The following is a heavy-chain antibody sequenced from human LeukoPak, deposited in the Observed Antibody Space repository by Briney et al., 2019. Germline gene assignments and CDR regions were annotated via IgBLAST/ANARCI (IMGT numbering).Heavy chain of an antibody. CDR3: ARRAYYYDSSGYYYGRYFDL. D-gene: IGHD3-22*01. V-gene: IGHV4-59*01. J-gene: IGHJ2*01. CDR2: IYYSGST. CDR1: GGSISSYY. Sequence: SETLSLTCTVSGGSISSYYWSWIRQPPGKGLEWIGYIYYSGSTNYNPSLKSRVTISVDTSKNQFSLKLSSVTAADTAVYYCARRAYYYDSSGYYYGRYFDLWGRGTLVTVSS.